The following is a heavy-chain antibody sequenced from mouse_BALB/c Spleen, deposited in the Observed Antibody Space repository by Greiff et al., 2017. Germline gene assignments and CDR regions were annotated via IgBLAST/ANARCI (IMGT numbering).Heavy chain of an antibody. V-gene: IGHV3-2*02. J-gene: IGHJ4*01. CDR1: GYSITSDYA. Sequence: VQLQQSGPGLVKPSQSLSLTCTVTGYSITSDYAWNWIRQFPGNKLEWIGYISYSGSTSYNPSLKSRISITRDTSKNQFFLQLNSVTTEDAATYYCAREGNYYRYGDYWGQGTSVTVSS. D-gene: IGHD2-14*01. CDR2: ISYSGST. CDR3: AREGNYYRYGDY.